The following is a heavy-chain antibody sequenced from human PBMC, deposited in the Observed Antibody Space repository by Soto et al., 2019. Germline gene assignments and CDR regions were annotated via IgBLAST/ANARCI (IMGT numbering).Heavy chain of an antibody. D-gene: IGHD4-17*01. J-gene: IGHJ4*02. CDR3: ARSPNYGDFDY. CDR2: IYHSGST. V-gene: IGHV4-30-2*01. CDR1: GGSISSGGYS. Sequence: TLSLTCAVSGGSISSGGYSWSWIRQPPGKGLEWIGYIYHSGSTYYNPSLKSRVTISVDRSKNQFSLKLSSVTAADTAVYYCARSPNYGDFDYWGQGTLVTVS.